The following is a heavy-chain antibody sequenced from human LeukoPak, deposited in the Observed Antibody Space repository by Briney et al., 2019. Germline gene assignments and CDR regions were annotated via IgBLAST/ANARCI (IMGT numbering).Heavy chain of an antibody. J-gene: IGHJ4*02. V-gene: IGHV3-13*01. D-gene: IGHD3-10*01. CDR3: ARGGYYGSGNYPDY. CDR1: GFTFSSYD. Sequence: PEGSLRLSCAASGFTFSSYDMHWVRQATGKGLEWVSAIGTAGDTYYPGSVKGRFTISRENAKNSLYLQMNSLRAGDTAMYYCARGGYYGSGNYPDYWGQGTLVTVSS. CDR2: IGTAGDT.